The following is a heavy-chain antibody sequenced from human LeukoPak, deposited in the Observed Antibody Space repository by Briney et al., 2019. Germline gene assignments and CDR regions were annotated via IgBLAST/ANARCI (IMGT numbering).Heavy chain of an antibody. CDR2: IYYSGST. J-gene: IGHJ4*02. V-gene: IGHV4-39*01. Sequence: AAETLSLTCTVAGGSINSSSYYWGWIRQPPGKGLEWIGSIYYSGSTYYNPSLKSRVTISVDTSKNQFSLKLSSVTAANTAVYYCARRGSYYDSSGCYNYWGQGTLVTVPS. CDR3: ARRGSYYDSSGCYNY. D-gene: IGHD3-22*01. CDR1: GGSINSSSYY.